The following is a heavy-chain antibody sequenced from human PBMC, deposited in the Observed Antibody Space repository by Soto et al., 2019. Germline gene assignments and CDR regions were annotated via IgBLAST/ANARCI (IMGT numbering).Heavy chain of an antibody. J-gene: IGHJ4*02. CDR1: GFIFNSYS. CDR2: LTSTGGT. Sequence: LRLSCAASGFIFNSYSMSWVRQAPGKGLEWVSTLTSTGGTYEAASVKGGFPISRDNSKNTLYLQMNNLRAEDTAGYYCAKDGDLYSGYFDHWGQGTLVTVSS. CDR3: AKDGDLYSGYFDH. D-gene: IGHD3-10*01. V-gene: IGHV3-23*01.